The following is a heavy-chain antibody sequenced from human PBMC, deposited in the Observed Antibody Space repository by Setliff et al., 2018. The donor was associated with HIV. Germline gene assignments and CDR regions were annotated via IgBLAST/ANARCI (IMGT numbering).Heavy chain of an antibody. CDR1: ADPFYPFG. Sequence: SVKVSCQASADPFYPFGISWVRQAPGQGLEWMGSVIPIFGTTNHAQRIQDRVTITTDKSTSTAYMELNRLRSEDTAVYYCARDISVKHFSDTSTRTPVYFFDSWGQGTLVTVSS. J-gene: IGHJ4*02. D-gene: IGHD3-3*02. CDR3: ARDISVKHFSDTSTRTPVYFFDS. CDR2: VIPIFGTT. V-gene: IGHV1-69*05.